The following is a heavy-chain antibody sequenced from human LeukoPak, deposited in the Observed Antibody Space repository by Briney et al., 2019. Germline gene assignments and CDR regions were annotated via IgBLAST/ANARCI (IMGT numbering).Heavy chain of an antibody. D-gene: IGHD1-26*01. CDR1: GYTFTSYY. J-gene: IGHJ4*02. V-gene: IGHV1-46*01. Sequence: ASVKVSCKASGYTFTSYYMHWVRQAPGQGLEWMGIINPSGGSTSYAQKFQGRVTMTTDTSTSTAYMELRSLRSDDTAVYYCARDVWELPSGNYFDYWGQGTLVTVSS. CDR3: ARDVWELPSGNYFDY. CDR2: INPSGGST.